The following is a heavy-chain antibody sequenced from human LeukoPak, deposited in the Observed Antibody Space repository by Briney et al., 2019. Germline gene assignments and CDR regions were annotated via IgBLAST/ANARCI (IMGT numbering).Heavy chain of an antibody. CDR2: ISYDGSNK. V-gene: IGHV3-30*04. CDR1: GFTFSTYA. J-gene: IGHJ5*02. CDR3: ARDHSIIVVPPPRPRFDP. D-gene: IGHD2-21*01. Sequence: GRSLRLSCAASGFTFSTYAMHWVRQAPGKGLGWVAVISYDGSNKYYADSVKGRFTISRDNSKNTLYLQMNSLRAEDTAIYYCARDHSIIVVPPPRPRFDPWGQGALVTVSS.